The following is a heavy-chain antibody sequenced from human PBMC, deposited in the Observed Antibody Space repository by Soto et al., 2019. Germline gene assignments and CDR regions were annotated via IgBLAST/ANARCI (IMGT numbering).Heavy chain of an antibody. CDR2: IDYRGST. Sequence: SETLSLTCTVSGDSISKSCHYWGWIRHPPWKALEWIGGIDYRGSTLYNPSLRSRITVSIDTSKKFFSLKLTSVSASDTALYYCKRILTPYDTHGPRWLGHGGQGTLVTVSS. V-gene: IGHV4-39*02. CDR1: GDSISKSCHY. J-gene: IGHJ5*02. D-gene: IGHD3-9*01. CDR3: KRILTPYDTHGPRWLGH.